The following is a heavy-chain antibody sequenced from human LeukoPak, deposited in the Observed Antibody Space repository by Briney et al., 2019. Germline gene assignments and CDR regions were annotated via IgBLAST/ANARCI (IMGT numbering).Heavy chain of an antibody. J-gene: IGHJ4*02. D-gene: IGHD6-13*01. Sequence: GGSLRLSCAASGFTFSNAWMSWVRQAPGKGLEWVGRIKSKTDGGTTDYAAPVKGRFTISRDDSKNTLYLQMNSLKTEDTAVYYCTTDPGSSWYFFYGRDPDYWGQGTLVTVSS. CDR1: GFTFSNAW. V-gene: IGHV3-15*01. CDR2: IKSKTDGGTT. CDR3: TTDPGSSWYFFYGRDPDY.